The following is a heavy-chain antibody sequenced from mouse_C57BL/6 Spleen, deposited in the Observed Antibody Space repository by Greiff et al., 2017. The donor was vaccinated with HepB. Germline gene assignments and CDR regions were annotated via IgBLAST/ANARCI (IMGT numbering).Heavy chain of an antibody. V-gene: IGHV1-26*01. J-gene: IGHJ4*01. CDR3: AREGSNYEDAMDY. CDR1: GYTFTDYY. Sequence: VQLQQSGPELVKPGASVKISCKASGYTFTDYYMNWVKQSHGKSLEWIGDINPNNGGTSYNQKFKGKATLTVDNSSSTAYMELRSLTSEDSAVYYCAREGSNYEDAMDYWGQGTSVTVSS. CDR2: INPNNGGT. D-gene: IGHD2-5*01.